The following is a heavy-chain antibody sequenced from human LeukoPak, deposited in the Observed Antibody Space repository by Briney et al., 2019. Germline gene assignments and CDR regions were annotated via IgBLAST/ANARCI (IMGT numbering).Heavy chain of an antibody. CDR2: ISAYNGNT. J-gene: IGHJ4*02. V-gene: IGHV1-18*01. CDR3: ARDTLESSSSWYVFDY. Sequence: GASVKVSCKASGYTFTSYGISWVRQAPGQGLEWMGWISAYNGNTNYAQKLQGRVTMTTDTSTSTAYMELRSLRSDDTAVYYCARDTLESSSSWYVFDYWGQGTLVTVSS. D-gene: IGHD6-13*01. CDR1: GYTFTSYG.